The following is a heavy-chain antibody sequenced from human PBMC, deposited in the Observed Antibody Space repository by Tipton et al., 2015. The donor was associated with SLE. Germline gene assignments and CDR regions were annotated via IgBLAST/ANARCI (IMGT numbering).Heavy chain of an antibody. CDR1: GFSFTNAW. Sequence: QLVQSGGGLVKPGGSHRLSCAASGFSFTNAWMSWVRQAPGKGLEWVGRIKSKTDGGTTDYAAPVKGRFTISRDDSKNTLYLQMNSLKTEDTAVYYCTTGLFSTKRPYWGQGTLVTVSS. CDR3: TTGLFSTKRPY. CDR2: IKSKTDGGTT. D-gene: IGHD3/OR15-3a*01. J-gene: IGHJ4*02. V-gene: IGHV3-15*01.